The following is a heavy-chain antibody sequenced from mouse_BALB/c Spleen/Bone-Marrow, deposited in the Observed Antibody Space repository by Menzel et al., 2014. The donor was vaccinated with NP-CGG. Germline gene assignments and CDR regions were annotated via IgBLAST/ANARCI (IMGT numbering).Heavy chain of an antibody. CDR2: INPGSGST. CDR1: GYAFTDYL. Sequence: VQLQQSGAELVRPGTSAKVSCKASGYAFTDYLMEWLKQRPGQGLEWIGVINPGSGSTNYNEKFKDKATLTADKSSSTAYMQLSSLTSDDSAVYFCARYDGYFDYWDQGTILTVSS. V-gene: IGHV1-54*01. J-gene: IGHJ2*01. D-gene: IGHD2-3*01. CDR3: ARYDGYFDY.